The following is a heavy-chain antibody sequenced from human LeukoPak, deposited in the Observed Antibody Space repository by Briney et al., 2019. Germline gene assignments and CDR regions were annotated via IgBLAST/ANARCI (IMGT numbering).Heavy chain of an antibody. CDR3: ARGHYDILTGYYIPWCFDY. J-gene: IGHJ4*02. CDR2: IYSGGST. Sequence: GGFLRLSCAASGFTVSSNYMSWVRQAPGKGLEWVSVIYSGGSTYYADSVKGRFTISRDNSKNTLYLQMNSLRAEDTAVYYCARGHYDILTGYYIPWCFDYWGQGTLVTVSS. V-gene: IGHV3-66*01. CDR1: GFTVSSNY. D-gene: IGHD3-9*01.